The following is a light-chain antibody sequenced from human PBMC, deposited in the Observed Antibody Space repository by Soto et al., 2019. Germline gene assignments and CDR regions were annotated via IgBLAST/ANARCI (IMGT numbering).Light chain of an antibody. V-gene: IGKV4-1*01. CDR3: QQYYSTPHT. Sequence: DIVMTQSPDSLAVSLGERATINCKSSQSVLYSSNNKNYLAWYQQKPGQPPKLLIYWASTRESGVPDRFSGSGSGTAFILTISSLQAEDVAVYYCQQYYSTPHTFGQGTKLEIK. J-gene: IGKJ2*01. CDR1: QSVLYSSNNKNY. CDR2: WAS.